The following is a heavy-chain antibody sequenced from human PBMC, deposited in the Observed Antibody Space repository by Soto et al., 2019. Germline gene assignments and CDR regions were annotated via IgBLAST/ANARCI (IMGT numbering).Heavy chain of an antibody. CDR2: ISYDGSNK. V-gene: IGHV3-30*18. CDR1: GFTSSSYG. D-gene: IGHD3-22*01. CDR3: AKEGAQGRSGYRAFDI. Sequence: GGSLRLSCAASGFTSSSYGMHWVRQAPGKGLEWVAVISYDGSNKYYADSVKGRFTISRDNSKNTLYLQMNSLRAEDTAVYYCAKEGAQGRSGYRAFDIWGQGTMVTVSS. J-gene: IGHJ3*02.